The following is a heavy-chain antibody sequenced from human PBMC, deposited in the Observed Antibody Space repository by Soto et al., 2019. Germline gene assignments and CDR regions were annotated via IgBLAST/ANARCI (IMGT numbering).Heavy chain of an antibody. CDR3: ARVWGDSIAAADPYYYYGMDV. Sequence: PGGSLRLSCAASGFTFSSYSMNWVRQAPGKGLEWVSSISSSSSYIYYADSVKGRFTISRDNAKNSLYLQMNSLRAEDTAVYYCARVWGDSIAAADPYYYYGMDVWGQGTTVTVSS. J-gene: IGHJ6*02. V-gene: IGHV3-21*01. CDR2: ISSSSSYI. D-gene: IGHD6-13*01. CDR1: GFTFSSYS.